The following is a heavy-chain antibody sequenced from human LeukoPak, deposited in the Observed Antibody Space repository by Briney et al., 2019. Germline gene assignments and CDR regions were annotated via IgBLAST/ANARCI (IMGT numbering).Heavy chain of an antibody. J-gene: IGHJ4*02. V-gene: IGHV1-18*01. D-gene: IGHD5-24*01. CDR1: GYTFTTYG. Sequence: VASVKVSCKASGYTFTTYGITWVRQAPGQGLEWMGWISAYNGNTNYAQKLQGRVTMTTDTSTSTAYMELRSLRSDDTAVYYCARALVDGYKELGYWGQGTLVTASS. CDR2: ISAYNGNT. CDR3: ARALVDGYKELGY.